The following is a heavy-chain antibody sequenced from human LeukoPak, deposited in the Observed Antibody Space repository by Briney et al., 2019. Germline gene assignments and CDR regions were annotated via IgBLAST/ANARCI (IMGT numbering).Heavy chain of an antibody. CDR3: ARDLMSRGSSGSLPFDY. Sequence: GASVKVSCKASGHTFSTYGINWVRQVPGQGLEWMGWISAYNGNTNYAQKFQGRVSMTTDTSTSTAYMEVRSLRSDDTAVYYCARDLMSRGSSGSLPFDYWGQGTMVTVSS. CDR1: GHTFSTYG. V-gene: IGHV1-18*01. J-gene: IGHJ4*02. D-gene: IGHD3-22*01. CDR2: ISAYNGNT.